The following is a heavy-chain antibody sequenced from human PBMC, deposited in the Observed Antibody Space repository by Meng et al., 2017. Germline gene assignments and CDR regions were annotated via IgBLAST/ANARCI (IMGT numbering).Heavy chain of an antibody. Sequence: QVQWKESGPGLVKPSGTLSLTCAVSGGSISSSNWWSWVRQPPGKGLEWIGEIYHSGSTNYNPSLKGRVTISVDKSKNQFSLKLSSVTAADTAVYYCARDVVGAIIIARGDYWGQGTLVTVSS. CDR3: ARDVVGAIIIARGDY. V-gene: IGHV4-4*02. CDR1: GGSISSSNW. J-gene: IGHJ4*02. D-gene: IGHD1-26*01. CDR2: IYHSGST.